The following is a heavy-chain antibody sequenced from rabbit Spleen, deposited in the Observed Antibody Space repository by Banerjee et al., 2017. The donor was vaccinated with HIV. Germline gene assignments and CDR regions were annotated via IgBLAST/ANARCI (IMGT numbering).Heavy chain of an antibody. D-gene: IGHD4-1*01. V-gene: IGHV1S40*01. CDR2: IYAAKGST. Sequence: QSLEESGGDLAKPGSSLTLTCTASGFSLSRSYYISWVRQAPGKGLEWIGIIYAAKGSTDYASWVNGRFTISSDNAQSTVDLKMTSLTAADTATYFCARAIVPWLGLTRLDLWGPGTLVTVS. J-gene: IGHJ3*01. CDR1: GFSLSRSYY. CDR3: ARAIVPWLGLTRLDL.